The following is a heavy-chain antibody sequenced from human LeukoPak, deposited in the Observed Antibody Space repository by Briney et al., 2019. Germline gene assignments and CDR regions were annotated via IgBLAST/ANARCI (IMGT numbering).Heavy chain of an antibody. Sequence: GGSLRLSCAASGFTVSSNYMSWVRQAPGKGLEWVSVIYSGGSTYYADSVKGRFTISRDNSKNTLYLQMNSLRAEDTAVYYCARSPEVAGALFDYWGQGTLVTVSS. J-gene: IGHJ4*02. CDR1: GFTVSSNY. CDR2: IYSGGST. V-gene: IGHV3-66*01. CDR3: ARSPEVAGALFDY. D-gene: IGHD6-19*01.